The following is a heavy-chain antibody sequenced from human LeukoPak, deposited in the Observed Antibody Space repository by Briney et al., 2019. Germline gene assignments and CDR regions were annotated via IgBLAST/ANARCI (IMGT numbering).Heavy chain of an antibody. V-gene: IGHV3-30*03. J-gene: IGHJ4*02. Sequence: GRSLRLSCAASGFTFSSYGMHWVRQAPGKGLEWVAVISYDGSNKYYADSVKGRFTISRDNSKRTLYLQMNSLRAEDTAVYYCARHSGYALYYFDYWGQGTLVTVSS. CDR3: ARHSGYALYYFDY. CDR2: ISYDGSNK. CDR1: GFTFSSYG. D-gene: IGHD5-12*01.